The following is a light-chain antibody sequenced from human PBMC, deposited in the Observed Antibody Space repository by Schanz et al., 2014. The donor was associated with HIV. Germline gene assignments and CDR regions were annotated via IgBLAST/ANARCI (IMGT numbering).Light chain of an antibody. CDR3: QQTYNTSIT. Sequence: EIVMTQSPATLSVSPGERATLSCRASQTVSNNLAWYQQKPGQAPRLLIYGASTRVTGIPARFSGSGSGTEFTLTISSLQPEDFATYFCQQTYNTSITFGQGTRLEIK. CDR1: QTVSNN. V-gene: IGKV3-15*01. J-gene: IGKJ5*01. CDR2: GAS.